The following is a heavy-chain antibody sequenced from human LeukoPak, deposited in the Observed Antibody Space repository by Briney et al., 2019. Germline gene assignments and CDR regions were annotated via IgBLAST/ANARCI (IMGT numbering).Heavy chain of an antibody. D-gene: IGHD6-13*01. CDR1: GYSFTSYW. CDR3: ARLGASGSWYGGFDY. J-gene: IGHJ4*02. CDR2: IYPGDSDT. V-gene: IGHV5-51*01. Sequence: GESLKISCKGSGYSFTSYWIGWVRQMRGKGLEWMGIIYPGDSDTRYSPSFQGQVTISADKSISTAYLQWSSLKASDTAMYYCARLGASGSWYGGFDYWGQGTLVTVSS.